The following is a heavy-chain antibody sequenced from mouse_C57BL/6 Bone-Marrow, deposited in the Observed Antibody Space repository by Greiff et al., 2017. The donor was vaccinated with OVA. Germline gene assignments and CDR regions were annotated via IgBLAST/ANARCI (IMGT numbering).Heavy chain of an antibody. CDR3: ARNNSRVWYFDV. V-gene: IGHV1-64*01. J-gene: IGHJ1*03. CDR1: GYTFTSYW. Sequence: QVQLQQPGAELVKPGASVKLSCKASGYTFTSYWMHWVKQRPGQGLEWIGMIHPNSGSTNYNEKFKSKATLTVDKSSSTAYMQLSSLTSEDSAVYYCARNNSRVWYFDVWGTGTTVTVSS. D-gene: IGHD4-1*02. CDR2: IHPNSGST.